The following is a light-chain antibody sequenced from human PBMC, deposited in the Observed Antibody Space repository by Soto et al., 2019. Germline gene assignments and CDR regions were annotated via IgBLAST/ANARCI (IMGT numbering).Light chain of an antibody. J-gene: IGKJ1*01. Sequence: DIQMTQSPSSLSASVGDRVTITCRASQAIRNDLAWYQQKPGRAPKRLIYGSSTLQSGVPARFSGSGSGTEFTLTISSLQPEEFATYYCLQHKVFPRTFGQGTKVE. CDR1: QAIRND. V-gene: IGKV1-17*01. CDR3: LQHKVFPRT. CDR2: GSS.